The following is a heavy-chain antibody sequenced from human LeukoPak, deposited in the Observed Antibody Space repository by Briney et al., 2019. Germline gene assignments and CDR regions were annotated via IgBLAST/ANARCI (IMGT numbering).Heavy chain of an antibody. CDR1: GGTFSSYA. D-gene: IGHD2-21*02. Sequence: ASVTVSCKASGGTFSSYAISWVRQAPGQGLEWMGGIIPIFGTANYAQKFQGRVTITADESTSTAYMELSSLRSEDTAVYYCAREGAYCGGDCYSGYYFDYWGQGTLVTVSS. J-gene: IGHJ4*02. V-gene: IGHV1-69*13. CDR2: IIPIFGTA. CDR3: AREGAYCGGDCYSGYYFDY.